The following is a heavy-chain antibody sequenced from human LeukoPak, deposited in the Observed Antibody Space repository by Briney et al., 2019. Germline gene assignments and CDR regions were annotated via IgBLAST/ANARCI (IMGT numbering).Heavy chain of an antibody. J-gene: IGHJ5*02. CDR2: ISGSCGST. CDR3: AKDSSGWYHWFDP. CDR1: GFTFSSYA. D-gene: IGHD6-19*01. Sequence: PGGSLRLSCAASGFTFSSYAMSWVRQAPGKGLEWVSGISGSCGSTNYADSVKGRFTISRDNSKNTLSLQTNNLRAEDTALYYCAKDSSGWYHWFDPWGQGTLVTVSS. V-gene: IGHV3-23*01.